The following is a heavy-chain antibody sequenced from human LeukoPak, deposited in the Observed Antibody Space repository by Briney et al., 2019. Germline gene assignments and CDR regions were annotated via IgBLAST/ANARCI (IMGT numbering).Heavy chain of an antibody. D-gene: IGHD3-9*01. Sequence: ASVKVSCKVSGYTLTELSMHWVRQAPGKGLEWMGGFDPEDGETIYAQKFQGRVTMTEDTSTDTAYMELSSLRSEDTAVYYRATWLRYFDWLRDWFDPWGQGTLVTVSS. J-gene: IGHJ5*02. CDR3: ATWLRYFDWLRDWFDP. CDR2: FDPEDGET. CDR1: GYTLTELS. V-gene: IGHV1-24*01.